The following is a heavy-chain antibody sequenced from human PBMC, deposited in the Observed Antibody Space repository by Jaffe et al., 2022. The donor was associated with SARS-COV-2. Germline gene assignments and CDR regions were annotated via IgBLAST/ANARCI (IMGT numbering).Heavy chain of an antibody. V-gene: IGHV3-23*01. CDR2: TTENDNT. D-gene: IGHD6-6*01. CDR3: AKGLVGDDY. CDR1: GFTLRDYA. J-gene: IGHJ4*02. Sequence: EVQLLESGGGLVQPGGSLKLSCAVSGFTLRDYAMTWVRRAPGKGLHWVAGTTENDNTYYADSVKGRFTISRDSSNNTLYLQMNSLRAEDTAVYYCAKGLVGDDYWGQGTQVTVSS.